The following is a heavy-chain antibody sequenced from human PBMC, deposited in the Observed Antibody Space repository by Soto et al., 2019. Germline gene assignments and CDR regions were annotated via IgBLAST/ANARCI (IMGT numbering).Heavy chain of an antibody. CDR3: ATRPLLPGAP. CDR2: IYSGGST. V-gene: IGHV3-53*01. J-gene: IGHJ3*01. D-gene: IGHD3-22*01. Sequence: EVQLVESGGGLIQPGGSLRLSCAASGFTFSSNDMNWVRQAPGKGMEWVSLIYSGGSTYYADSVKGRFTISRDNSMTTLSLQMSSLRAEDTAVYYSATRPLLPGAPWGQGTMVTVSS. CDR1: GFTFSSND.